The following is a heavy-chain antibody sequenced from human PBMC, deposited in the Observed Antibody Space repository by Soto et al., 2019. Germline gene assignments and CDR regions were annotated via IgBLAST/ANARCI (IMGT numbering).Heavy chain of an antibody. CDR3: TRLETDY. CDR2: MNGGNGNT. V-gene: IGHV1-3*01. J-gene: IGHJ4*02. CDR1: GYTFTTHT. Sequence: QVQLVQSGAEVKRPGASVKVFCKASGYTFTTHTMHWVRQAPGQGLEWMGWMNGGNGNTKYSQKFQGRVTFTRDTLASTAYTELSRLRSEDTAVYYCTRLETDYWGQGTLVTVSS.